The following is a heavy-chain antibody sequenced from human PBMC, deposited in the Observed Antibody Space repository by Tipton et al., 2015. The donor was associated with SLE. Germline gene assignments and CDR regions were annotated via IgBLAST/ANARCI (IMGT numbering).Heavy chain of an antibody. CDR3: ARTPKLTSGGGLQGGWCTR. CDR1: GGTFSSYA. V-gene: IGHV1-69*01. CDR2: IIPIFGTA. Sequence: QVQLVQSGAEVKKPGSSVKVSCKASGGTFSSYAISWVRQAPGQGLEWMGGIIPIFGTANYAQKFQGRVTITADESTSTAYMEQSAQRSEARPLYYWARTPKLTSGGGLQGGWCTRGGQGPLAAVSS. J-gene: IGHJ4*02. D-gene: IGHD5-24*01.